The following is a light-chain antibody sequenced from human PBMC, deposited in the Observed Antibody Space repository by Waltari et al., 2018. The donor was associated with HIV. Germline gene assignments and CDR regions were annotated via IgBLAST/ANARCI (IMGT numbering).Light chain of an antibody. CDR2: GAS. J-gene: IGKJ2*01. V-gene: IGKV3-20*01. CDR1: QSVTRMP. CDR3: HQYGALPRT. Sequence: DIVLTQSPGPLSRFPGDRATLSCRTSQSVTRMPLAWYQQRPGQAPRLLIYGASSRANGIPNRFSGSGSGTEFTLTISRLEPEDFAEYYCHQYGALPRTFGQGTKLEIK.